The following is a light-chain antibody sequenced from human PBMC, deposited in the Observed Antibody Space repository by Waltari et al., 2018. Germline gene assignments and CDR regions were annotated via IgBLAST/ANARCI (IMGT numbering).Light chain of an antibody. Sequence: DIQMTQSPSSLSASVGDRVTITCQASQDISNHLNWYQRKPGKAPELLIHDTTTLQTGVPSRFSGSGSRTDFTLTISSLQPEDIGTYYCQHYHNLPLTFGGGTKVEI. CDR3: QHYHNLPLT. J-gene: IGKJ4*01. V-gene: IGKV1-33*01. CDR1: QDISNH. CDR2: DTT.